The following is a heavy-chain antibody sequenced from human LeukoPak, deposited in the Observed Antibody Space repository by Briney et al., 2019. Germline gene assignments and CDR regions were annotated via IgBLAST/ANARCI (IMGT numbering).Heavy chain of an antibody. CDR3: ARGFAPAYNFGVFDY. V-gene: IGHV3-53*01. Sequence: PGGSLRLSCAASGFTVNNIYMSWVRQAPGKGLEWVSIIYSGGDTYYADSVKGRFTMSRDTSKNTVSLQMNSLRAEDTAVYYCARGFAPAYNFGVFDYWGQGTLVSVSS. J-gene: IGHJ4*02. D-gene: IGHD5-18*01. CDR1: GFTVNNIY. CDR2: IYSGGDT.